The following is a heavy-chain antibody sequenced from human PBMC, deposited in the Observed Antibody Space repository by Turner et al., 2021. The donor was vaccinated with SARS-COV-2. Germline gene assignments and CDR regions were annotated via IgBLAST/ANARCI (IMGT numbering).Heavy chain of an antibody. V-gene: IGHV3-74*01. Sequence: EVPLVESGGGLVQPGGSLRLSCAASGFTFSNYWMHWVRQAPGKGLVWVSRINSDGSSTRYADSVKGRFTISRDNAKNTLYLQMNSLRAEDTAVYYCASGGSWIYVMDVWGQGTTVTVSS. CDR3: ASGGSWIYVMDV. J-gene: IGHJ6*02. D-gene: IGHD2-15*01. CDR1: GFTFSNYW. CDR2: INSDGSST.